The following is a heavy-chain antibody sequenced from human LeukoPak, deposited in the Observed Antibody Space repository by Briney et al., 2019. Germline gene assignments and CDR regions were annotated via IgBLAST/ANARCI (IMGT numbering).Heavy chain of an antibody. V-gene: IGHV3-21*01. Sequence: GGSLRLSCAASGFTFSSYSMNWVRQAAGKGLEWVSSINSDSSYIFFADSLKGRFTISRDNADNSLYLHMNSLRVEDTAVYYCAAVGGPGTGFYYYYMDVWGKGTPVTISS. CDR2: INSDSSYI. J-gene: IGHJ6*03. D-gene: IGHD1-14*01. CDR1: GFTFSSYS. CDR3: AAVGGPGTGFYYYYMDV.